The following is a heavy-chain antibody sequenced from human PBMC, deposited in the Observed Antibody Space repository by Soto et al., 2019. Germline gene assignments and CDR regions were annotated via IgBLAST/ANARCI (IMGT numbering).Heavy chain of an antibody. V-gene: IGHV1-69*01. J-gene: IGHJ4*02. D-gene: IGHD3-3*01. Sequence: QVQLVQSGAEVKKPGSSVKVSCKASGGAFSSFDISWVRQAPGLWFEWMGGSIPVLGITSYAQKFQGRITITADASTRTDYMELYSLRPDDTAIYYCASARAERERSYDIWGGSFDSWGQGTLVTVSS. CDR1: GGAFSSFD. CDR2: SIPVLGIT. CDR3: ASARAERERSYDIWGGSFDS.